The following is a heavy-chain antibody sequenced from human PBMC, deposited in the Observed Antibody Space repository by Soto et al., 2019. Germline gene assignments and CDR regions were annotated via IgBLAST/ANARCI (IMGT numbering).Heavy chain of an antibody. CDR3: ARDSHPLGGYSYGD. Sequence: QVQLQESGPGLVKPSQTLSLTCTVSGGSISSGGYYWSWIRQHPGKGLAWIGYIYYSGSTYYNPSLKSRVTIPVDTSKNQFSLKLSSVTAADTAVYYCARDSHPLGGYSYGDWGQGTLVTVSS. D-gene: IGHD5-18*01. CDR1: GGSISSGGYY. CDR2: IYYSGST. J-gene: IGHJ4*02. V-gene: IGHV4-31*03.